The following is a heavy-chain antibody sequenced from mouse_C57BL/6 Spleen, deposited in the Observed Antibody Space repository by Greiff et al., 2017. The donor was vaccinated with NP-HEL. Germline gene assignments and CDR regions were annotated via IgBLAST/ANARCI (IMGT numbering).Heavy chain of an antibody. V-gene: IGHV1-52*01. J-gene: IGHJ4*01. Sequence: VKLMESGAELVRPGSSVKLSCKASGYTFTSYWMHWVKQRPIQGLEWIGNIDPSDSETHYNQKFKDKATLTVDKSSSTAYMQLSSLTSEDSAVYYCAREGNGNLYAMDYWGQGTSVTVSS. CDR1: GYTFTSYW. D-gene: IGHD2-1*01. CDR2: IDPSDSET. CDR3: AREGNGNLYAMDY.